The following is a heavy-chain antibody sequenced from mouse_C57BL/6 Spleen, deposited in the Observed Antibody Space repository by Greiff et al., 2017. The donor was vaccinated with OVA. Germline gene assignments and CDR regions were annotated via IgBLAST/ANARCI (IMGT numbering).Heavy chain of an antibody. D-gene: IGHD3-2*02. V-gene: IGHV1-53*01. CDR3: AREGQLRLPYARGD. Sequence: QVQLQQSGPDLVKPGDSVTLSCKASGYTFTSYWMHWVKQRPGQGLEWIGNINPSNGGTNYNEKFKSKATRTVDKSSSTAYMQLSSLTSEDSAVYYCAREGQLRLPYARGDWGQGTSVTVSS. CDR2: INPSNGGT. J-gene: IGHJ4*01. CDR1: GYTFTSYW.